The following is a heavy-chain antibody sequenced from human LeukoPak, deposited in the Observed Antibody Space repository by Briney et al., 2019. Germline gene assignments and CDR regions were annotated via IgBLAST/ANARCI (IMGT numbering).Heavy chain of an antibody. Sequence: SQTLSLTCAISGDSVSSNSVAWNWIRQSPSRGLERLGRTYYRSKWYTDYAVSVKSRITIDPDTSKNQFSLQLNSVAPEDTAVYYCARDRGGYYFDYWGQGTLVTVSS. V-gene: IGHV6-1*01. CDR3: ARDRGGYYFDY. CDR1: GDSVSSNSVA. D-gene: IGHD3-16*01. J-gene: IGHJ4*02. CDR2: TYYRSKWYT.